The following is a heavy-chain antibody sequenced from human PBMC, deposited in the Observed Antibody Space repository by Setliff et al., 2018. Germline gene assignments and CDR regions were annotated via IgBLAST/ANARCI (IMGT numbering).Heavy chain of an antibody. J-gene: IGHJ4*02. V-gene: IGHV3-74*01. CDR1: GFTFSSYW. CDR2: INSDGRRT. CDR3: ARFYGDLKTD. Sequence: PGGSLRLSCAASGFTFSSYWMHWVRQAPGQGLVWVSRINSDGRRTNYADSVKGRFTISRDNAKNTRYLQMNSLRAEDTAGYYCARFYGDLKTDWGQGTLVTVSS. D-gene: IGHD4-17*01.